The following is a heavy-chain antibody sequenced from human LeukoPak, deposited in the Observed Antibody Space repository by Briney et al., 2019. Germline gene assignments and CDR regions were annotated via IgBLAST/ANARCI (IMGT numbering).Heavy chain of an antibody. J-gene: IGHJ4*02. D-gene: IGHD6-13*01. V-gene: IGHV3-23*01. CDR3: ARGGSRSWYPNFCY. CDR2: ISGASGGST. CDR1: GFTFSSYA. Sequence: GGSLRLSCAASGFTFSSYAMTWVRQAPGKGLEWVSIISGASGGSTYYADSVKGRFTISRDNSKNTLYLQMNSLRGEDTALNYCARGGSRSWYPNFCYWGQGTLVSVST.